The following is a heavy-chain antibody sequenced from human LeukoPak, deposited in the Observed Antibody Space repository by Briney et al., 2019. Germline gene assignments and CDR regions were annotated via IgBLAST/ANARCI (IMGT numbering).Heavy chain of an antibody. D-gene: IGHD1-26*01. V-gene: IGHV3-48*01. J-gene: IGHJ4*02. CDR1: GFIFSSYG. Sequence: GGSLRLSCVASGFIFSSYGMNWVRQAPGKGLEWVSYISSTSSFIYYADSVKGRFTISRDNAKKSLYLQMSGLRAEDTAVFYCARDDSGSFPNYFENWGQGTLVTVSS. CDR2: ISSTSSFI. CDR3: ARDDSGSFPNYFEN.